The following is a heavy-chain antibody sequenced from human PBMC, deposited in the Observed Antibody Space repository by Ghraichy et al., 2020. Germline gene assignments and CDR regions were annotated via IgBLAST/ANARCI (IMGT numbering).Heavy chain of an antibody. CDR1: GFTFSNYA. CDR2: ISGDGTRK. D-gene: IGHD2-8*02. Sequence: GGSLRLSCAGSGFTFSNYAMSWVRQAPGKGLEWVSIISGDGTRKYYIDSVKGRFTISRDNSKNTLSLQMTTLRAEDTAVYYCARCQACTGDCPFDYWGQGTLVTVS. CDR3: ARCQACTGDCPFDY. J-gene: IGHJ4*02. V-gene: IGHV3-23*01.